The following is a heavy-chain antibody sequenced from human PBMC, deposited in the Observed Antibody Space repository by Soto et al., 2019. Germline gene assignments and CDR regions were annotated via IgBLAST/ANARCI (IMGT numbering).Heavy chain of an antibody. CDR3: ARDRSGRKNWFDP. CDR1: GYTFTGYY. V-gene: IGHV1-2*02. Sequence: ASVKVSCKASGYTFTGYYMHWVRQAPGQGLEWMGWINPNSGGTNYAQKFQGRVTMTRDTSISTAYMELSRLRSDDTAVYSCARDRSGRKNWFDPWGQGTLVTVSS. D-gene: IGHD2-15*01. J-gene: IGHJ5*02. CDR2: INPNSGGT.